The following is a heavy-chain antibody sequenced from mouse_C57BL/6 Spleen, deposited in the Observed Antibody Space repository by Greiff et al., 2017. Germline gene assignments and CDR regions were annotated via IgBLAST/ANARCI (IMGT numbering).Heavy chain of an antibody. CDR1: GYNFTSDW. V-gene: IGHV1-52*01. J-gene: IGHJ1*03. CDR2: IDPSDSET. CDR3: ARGGVLYYDV. Sequence: VQLQQPGAELVRPGSSVKLSCKASGYNFTSDWMHWVKQRPIQGLEWIGKIDPSDSETHYNPKFKGKATMTVDKSSSTAYMQLSSLTSEDSAVYYCARGGVLYYDVRGTGPTVSVSS.